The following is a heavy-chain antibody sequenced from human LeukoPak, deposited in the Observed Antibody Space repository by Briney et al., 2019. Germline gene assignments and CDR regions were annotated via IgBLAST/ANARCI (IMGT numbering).Heavy chain of an antibody. V-gene: IGHV1-18*01. J-gene: IGHJ4*02. CDR2: ISAYNGNT. D-gene: IGHD2-15*01. Sequence: ASVKVSCKASGYTFTSYGISWVRQAPGQGLEWMGWISAYNGNTNYAQKLQGRVTMTTDTSTSTAYMELRSLRSDDTAVYYCATPLDCSGGSCYGFDYWGQGTLVTVSS. CDR3: ATPLDCSGGSCYGFDY. CDR1: GYTFTSYG.